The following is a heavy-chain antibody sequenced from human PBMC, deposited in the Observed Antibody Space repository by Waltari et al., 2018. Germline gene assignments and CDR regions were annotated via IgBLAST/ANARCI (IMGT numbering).Heavy chain of an antibody. CDR1: GFTFSTFW. CDR3: VRDLYGRDDV. V-gene: IGHV3-74*01. CDR2: IKPDGTST. Sequence: EVQLVESGGGLVHPGGSLRLSCEASGFTFSTFWMHWVRHLPGKGLVWVANIKPDGTSTDYGDSVECRFTISRDNAKNTLYLQRNSLRAEDTAIYYCVRDLYGRDDVWGQGTMVTVSS. D-gene: IGHD3-10*01. J-gene: IGHJ3*01.